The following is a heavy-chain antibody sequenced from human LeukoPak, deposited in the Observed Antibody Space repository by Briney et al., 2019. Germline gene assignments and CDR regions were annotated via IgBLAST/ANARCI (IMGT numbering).Heavy chain of an antibody. Sequence: GGPLRLSCAASGFTFSSYAMSWVRQAPGKGLEWVSAISGSGGSTYYADSVKGRFTISRDNSKNTLYLQMNSLRAEVTAVYYCAKSPDYYPIIWGQGTLVTVSS. CDR2: ISGSGGST. CDR3: AKSPDYYPII. J-gene: IGHJ4*02. V-gene: IGHV3-23*01. D-gene: IGHD3-10*01. CDR1: GFTFSSYA.